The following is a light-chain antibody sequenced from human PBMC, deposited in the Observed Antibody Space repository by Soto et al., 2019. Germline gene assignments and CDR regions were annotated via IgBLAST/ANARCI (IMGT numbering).Light chain of an antibody. CDR1: QSIRRS. Sequence: DIQMTQSPSSLSASVGDRVTITCRASQSIRRSLNWYQQKPGKAPKLLIYAASSLQSGVPSRFSGTGSGTDFTLTISSLQPEDFAIYYCQQSFNSPRTFGQGTKVDI. V-gene: IGKV1-39*01. CDR2: AAS. J-gene: IGKJ1*01. CDR3: QQSFNSPRT.